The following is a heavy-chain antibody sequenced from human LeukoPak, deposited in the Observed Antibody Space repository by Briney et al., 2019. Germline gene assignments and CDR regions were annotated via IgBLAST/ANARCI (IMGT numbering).Heavy chain of an antibody. CDR3: ARGYYDYIWGSYRPLDY. D-gene: IGHD3-16*02. J-gene: IGHJ4*02. CDR1: GGSFSGYY. CDR2: INHSGGT. Sequence: PSETLSLTCAVYGGSFSGYYWSWIRQPPGKGLEWIGEINHSGGTNYNPSLKSRVTISVDTSKNQFSLKLSSVTAADTAMYYCARGYYDYIWGSYRPLDYWGQGTLVTVSS. V-gene: IGHV4-34*01.